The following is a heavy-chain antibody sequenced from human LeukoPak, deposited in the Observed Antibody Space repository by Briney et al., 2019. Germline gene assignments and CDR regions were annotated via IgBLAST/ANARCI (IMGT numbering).Heavy chain of an antibody. J-gene: IGHJ4*02. CDR1: GFSFSSYA. CDR3: AKSVSPGGYVGSLYFFDD. CDR2: ISGDGTRT. D-gene: IGHD1-26*01. Sequence: GGSLRLSCAASGFSFSSYAMTWARQAPVKGLEWVSAISGDGTRTYYADSVKGRFTISRDNSKNTVSLQMNSLRAEDTAIYYCAKSVSPGGYVGSLYFFDDWGQGTLVTVSS. V-gene: IGHV3-23*01.